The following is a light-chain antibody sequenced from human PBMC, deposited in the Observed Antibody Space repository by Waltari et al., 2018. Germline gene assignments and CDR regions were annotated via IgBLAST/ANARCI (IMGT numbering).Light chain of an antibody. CDR2: KAS. J-gene: IGKJ1*01. CDR1: ESISTW. Sequence: DIQLTQSPSTLSASVGDRVTITCRASESISTWFAWYQQRPGQAPNLLIYKASSLQSGVPPRFSGTGSGTEFTLTISSLQPDDFGTYYCQQYNNYPKTFGQGTKVEVK. V-gene: IGKV1-5*03. CDR3: QQYNNYPKT.